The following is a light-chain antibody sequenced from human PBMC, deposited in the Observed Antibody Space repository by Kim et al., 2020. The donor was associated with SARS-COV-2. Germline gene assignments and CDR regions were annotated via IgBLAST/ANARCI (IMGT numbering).Light chain of an antibody. CDR1: QSVSSNS. Sequence: SPGERAPLSCRASQSVSSNSLAWYQQKPGQAPRLLIHGTSTRATGIPDRFSGSGSGTDFTLTISRLDPEDFAVYYCQLYDDSLFTFGPGTKVDIK. CDR2: GTS. V-gene: IGKV3-20*01. J-gene: IGKJ3*01. CDR3: QLYDDSLFT.